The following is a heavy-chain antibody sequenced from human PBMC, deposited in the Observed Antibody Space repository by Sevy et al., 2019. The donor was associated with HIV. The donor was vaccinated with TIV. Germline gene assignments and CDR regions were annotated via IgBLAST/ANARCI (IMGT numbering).Heavy chain of an antibody. Sequence: GGSLRLSCAASGFTFSGSAMQWVRQASGKGLEWGGRIRSKGNSYATAYAASLKGRFTISRDDSKNTVYLQMNSLKTEDTAVYYCTRGGARDSSSWYDYFDYWGQGTLVTVSS. D-gene: IGHD6-13*01. CDR3: TRGGARDSSSWYDYFDY. CDR2: IRSKGNSYAT. J-gene: IGHJ4*02. CDR1: GFTFSGSA. V-gene: IGHV3-73*01.